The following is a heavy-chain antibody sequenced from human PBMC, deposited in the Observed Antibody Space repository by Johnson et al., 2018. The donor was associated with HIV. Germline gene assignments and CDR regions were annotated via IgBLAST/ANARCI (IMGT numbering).Heavy chain of an antibody. V-gene: IGHV3-30*18. CDR2: ISYDGSNK. CDR3: AKVIARSNYYGSGSYRDPGAFDI. Sequence: VQLVESGGGVVQPGRSLRLSCAASGFTFSSYDMHWVRQAPGKGLEWVALISYDGSNKYYADSVKGRFTISRENTKNTLYLQMNSLRAEDTAVYYCAKVIARSNYYGSGSYRDPGAFDIWGQGTMVTVSS. J-gene: IGHJ3*02. D-gene: IGHD3-10*01. CDR1: GFTFSSYD.